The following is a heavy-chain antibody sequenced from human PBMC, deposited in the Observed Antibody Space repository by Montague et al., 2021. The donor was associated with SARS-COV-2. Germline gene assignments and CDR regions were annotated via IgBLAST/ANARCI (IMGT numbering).Heavy chain of an antibody. V-gene: IGHV4-34*08. CDR1: GFTFSSYA. D-gene: IGHD2-15*01. Sequence: LRLSCAASGFTFSSYAMSWVRQAPGKGLEWIGEINHSGSARYNPYNPSLRSRVTMSVDKSKNQFSLNLHSVTAADTAVYYCAGQGGSCATGACHDWGQGTLVSVSS. CDR3: AGQGGSCATGACHD. CDR2: INHSGSARY. J-gene: IGHJ4*02.